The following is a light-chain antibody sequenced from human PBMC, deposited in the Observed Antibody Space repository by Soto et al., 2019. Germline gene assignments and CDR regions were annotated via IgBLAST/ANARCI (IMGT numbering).Light chain of an antibody. J-gene: IGKJ1*01. V-gene: IGKV3-20*01. CDR3: QQYGSSGT. CDR2: VAS. CDR1: RSVSNIC. Sequence: LVVTQSPGTLSLSPGERATLSCMASRSVSNICLAWYQQKPGQAPRLLIYVASNRATGIPDRFSVSGCGTGVALTISRLEPEDYAVYFCQQYGSSGTFGQGTKVDIK.